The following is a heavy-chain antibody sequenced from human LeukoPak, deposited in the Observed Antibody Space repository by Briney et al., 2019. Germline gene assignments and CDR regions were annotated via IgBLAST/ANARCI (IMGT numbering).Heavy chain of an antibody. CDR2: ISSSGTSM. Sequence: GGALKLSCAASGFTFSSYEMNWVRQAPGKGLEWVSYISSSGTSMYYADSVKGRFTISRDNAKNSLYLQMNSLRADDTAVYYCARVLGIVGGWGQGTLVTVSS. CDR1: GFTFSSYE. D-gene: IGHD1-26*01. CDR3: ARVLGIVGG. J-gene: IGHJ4*02. V-gene: IGHV3-48*03.